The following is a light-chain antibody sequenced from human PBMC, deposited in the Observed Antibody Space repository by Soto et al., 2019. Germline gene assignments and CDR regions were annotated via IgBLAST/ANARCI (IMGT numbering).Light chain of an antibody. J-gene: IGKJ3*01. CDR2: AAS. CDR3: QKYDRAPFT. Sequence: DTPMTQSPSALSASVGDRVTITCRASQGISVYLAWYQQKPGSIPKLLIFAASTLQSGVPSRFSGSGSGTDFTLTISSLQPEDVATYFCQKYDRAPFTFGPGTKVDIK. CDR1: QGISVY. V-gene: IGKV1-27*01.